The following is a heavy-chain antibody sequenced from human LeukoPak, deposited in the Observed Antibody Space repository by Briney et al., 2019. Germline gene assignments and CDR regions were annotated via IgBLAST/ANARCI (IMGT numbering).Heavy chain of an antibody. D-gene: IGHD2-8*01. V-gene: IGHV4-34*01. Sequence: SETLSLTCAVYGGSFSGYYWSWIRQPPGKGLEWIGEINHSGSTNYNPSLKSRVTISVDTSKNQFSLKLSSVSAADTAVYYCARGFRVIDPWGQGTLVTVSS. CDR3: ARGFRVIDP. CDR2: INHSGST. CDR1: GGSFSGYY. J-gene: IGHJ5*02.